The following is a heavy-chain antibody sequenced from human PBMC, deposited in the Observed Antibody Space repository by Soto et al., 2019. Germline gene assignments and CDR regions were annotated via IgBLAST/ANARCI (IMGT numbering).Heavy chain of an antibody. CDR3: ATSQKGYNWNYFDH. V-gene: IGHV4-39*01. J-gene: IGHJ4*02. CDR2: VFYTGFT. CDR1: GASISGSYYY. D-gene: IGHD1-20*01. Sequence: PSETLSLTCAVSGASISGSYYYWAWLRQSPGKGPEWIGSVFYTGFTSYNPSLESRVSVSVDTSKSQFSLTLSAVTAADTAVYYCATSQKGYNWNYFDHWGQGALVTVSS.